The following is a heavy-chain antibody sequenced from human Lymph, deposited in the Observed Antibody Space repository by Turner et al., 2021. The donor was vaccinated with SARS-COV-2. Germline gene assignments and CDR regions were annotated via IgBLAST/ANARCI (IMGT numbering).Heavy chain of an antibody. Sequence: QLQLPESCPKRVTPSETLARTCTVPGGAISSSSYHWGWIRQHPGKGLEWIGSIYYSESTYYNPSLKSRVTKSVDTSKNQFSLKLSSVNAADTAVYNGARQRLTRYGMDVWGQGTTVTVSS. CDR2: IYYSEST. D-gene: IGHD2-21*02. CDR3: ARQRLTRYGMDV. CDR1: GGAISSSSYH. V-gene: IGHV4-39*01. J-gene: IGHJ6*02.